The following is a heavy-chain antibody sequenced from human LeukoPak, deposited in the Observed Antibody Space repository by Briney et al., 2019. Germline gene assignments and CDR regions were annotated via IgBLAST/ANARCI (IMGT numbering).Heavy chain of an antibody. Sequence: SVKVSCKASGGTFSSYAISWVRQAPGQGLEWMGRIIPILGIANYAQKFQGRVTITADKSTSTAYMELSSLRSEDTAVYYCARARYPYDLHYYGDYYFDYWGQGTLVTVSS. CDR3: ARARYPYDLHYYGDYYFDY. CDR1: GGTFSSYA. D-gene: IGHD4-17*01. CDR2: IIPILGIA. J-gene: IGHJ4*02. V-gene: IGHV1-69*04.